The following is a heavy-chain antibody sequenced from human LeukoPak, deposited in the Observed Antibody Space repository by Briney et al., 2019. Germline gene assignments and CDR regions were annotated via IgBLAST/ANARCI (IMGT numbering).Heavy chain of an antibody. Sequence: GGSLRLSCAASGFTFSSYSMNWVRQAPGKGLEWVSYISNSSSTIYYADSVKGRFTISRDNAENSLCLQMNSLRAEDTAVYYCARDGRVVPAAFDYWGQGTLVTVSS. J-gene: IGHJ4*02. D-gene: IGHD2-2*01. V-gene: IGHV3-48*01. CDR3: ARDGRVVPAAFDY. CDR2: ISNSSSTI. CDR1: GFTFSSYS.